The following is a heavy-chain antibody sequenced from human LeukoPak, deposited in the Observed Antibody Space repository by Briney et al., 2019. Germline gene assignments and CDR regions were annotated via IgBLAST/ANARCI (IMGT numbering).Heavy chain of an antibody. V-gene: IGHV4-59*11. CDR1: DDSFSSHY. J-gene: IGHJ3*02. D-gene: IGHD4-17*01. CDR3: ARDLVTVTKGFDI. Sequence: SEALSLTCAVSDDSFSSHYWTWIRQPPGKGLEWIGYISYIGSTNYNPSLKSRVTISIDTSKNQFSLRLSSVTAADTAVYYCARDLVTVTKGFDIWGQGTMVSVSS. CDR2: ISYIGST.